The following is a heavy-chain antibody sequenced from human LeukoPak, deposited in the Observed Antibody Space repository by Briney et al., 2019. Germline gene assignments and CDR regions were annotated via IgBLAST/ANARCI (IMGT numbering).Heavy chain of an antibody. V-gene: IGHV4-39*01. CDR1: GGSISNSSYS. D-gene: IGHD3-22*01. CDR3: ARLYNYDSGDYNLYNWFDP. J-gene: IGHJ5*02. CDR2: MYYSGST. Sequence: SETLSLTCTVSGGSISNSSYSWGWIRQPPGKGLEWIGNMYYSGSTYYNPSLKCRVTMSVDTSKNQFSLQLSPVTAADTAIYYCARLYNYDSGDYNLYNWFDPWGQGSLVTVFS.